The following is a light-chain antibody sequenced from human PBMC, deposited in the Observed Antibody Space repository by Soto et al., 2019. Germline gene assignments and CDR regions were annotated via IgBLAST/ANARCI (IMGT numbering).Light chain of an antibody. CDR3: QQRSNWLT. Sequence: EIVLTQSPATLSLSPGERATLSCRASQSVSSYLAWYQQKPCQAPRLLIYDASNRATGIPARFSGSGSGTDFTLTISRLEPKDFAVYYCQQRSNWLTFGGGTKVEIK. J-gene: IGKJ4*02. CDR1: QSVSSY. CDR2: DAS. V-gene: IGKV3-11*01.